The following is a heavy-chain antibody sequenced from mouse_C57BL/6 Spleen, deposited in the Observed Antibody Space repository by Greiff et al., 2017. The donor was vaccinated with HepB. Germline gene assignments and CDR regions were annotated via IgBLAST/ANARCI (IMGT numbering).Heavy chain of an antibody. Sequence: DVHLVESGGGLVQPGGSLSLSCAASGFTFTDYYMSWVRQPPGKALEWLGFIRNKANGYTTEYSASVKGRFTISRDNSQSILYLRMNALRAEDSATYYCARSYYYDYDVYWYFDVWGTGTTVTVSS. CDR2: IRNKANGYTT. D-gene: IGHD2-4*01. V-gene: IGHV7-3*01. J-gene: IGHJ1*03. CDR3: ARSYYYDYDVYWYFDV. CDR1: GFTFTDYY.